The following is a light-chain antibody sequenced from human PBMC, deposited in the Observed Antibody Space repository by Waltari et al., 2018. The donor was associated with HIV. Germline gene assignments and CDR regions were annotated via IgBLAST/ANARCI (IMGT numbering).Light chain of an antibody. CDR2: EVT. CDR3: SSHAGTNYYV. CDR1: RSDSRGNDS. J-gene: IGLJ1*01. Sequence: QSALAQPPSASASPGQSVPLSCTGTRSDSRGNDSVSWYQHHAGKAPKLMIYEVTKRPSGVPDRFSGSKSGNTASLTVSGIQAEDEADYYCSSHAGTNYYVFGSGTRVTVL. V-gene: IGLV2-8*01.